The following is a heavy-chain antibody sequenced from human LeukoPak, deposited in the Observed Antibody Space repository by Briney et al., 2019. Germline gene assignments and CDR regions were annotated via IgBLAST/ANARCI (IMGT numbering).Heavy chain of an antibody. J-gene: IGHJ4*02. Sequence: GRSLRLSCAASGFTFSSYAMHWVRQAPGKGLEWVAVISSDGSDKYYGDSVKGRFTISRDNSKNTLYLQINTLRAEDTAVYYCTYDSRGYSFDYWGQGTLVTVSS. CDR3: TYDSRGYSFDY. CDR2: ISSDGSDK. V-gene: IGHV3-30-3*01. CDR1: GFTFSSYA. D-gene: IGHD3-22*01.